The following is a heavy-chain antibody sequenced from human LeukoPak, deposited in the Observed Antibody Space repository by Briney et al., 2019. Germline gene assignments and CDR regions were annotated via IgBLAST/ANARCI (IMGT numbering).Heavy chain of an antibody. CDR2: IYTSGST. CDR1: GGSFSSGSYY. V-gene: IGHV4-61*02. D-gene: IGHD6-6*01. CDR3: ARHPTLYSSSSALFFDY. J-gene: IGHJ4*02. Sequence: SQTLSLTCTVSGGSFSSGSYYWIWIPQPAGKGLEWVGRIYTSGSTNYHPSLKSRVTISVDTSKNQSSLELSSVTAADTAVYYCARHPTLYSSSSALFFDYWGQGALVTVSS.